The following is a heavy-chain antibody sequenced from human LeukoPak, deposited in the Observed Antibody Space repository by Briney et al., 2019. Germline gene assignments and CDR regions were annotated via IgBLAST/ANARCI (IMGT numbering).Heavy chain of an antibody. J-gene: IGHJ4*02. Sequence: SETLSLTCTVSGGSISSYYWSWIRQPPGKGLEWIGYIYYSGSTNYNPSLKSRVTISVDTSKNQFSLKLSSVTAADTAVYYCARLLGFGELSGTFDYWGQGTLVTVSS. CDR3: ARLLGFGELSGTFDY. CDR2: IYYSGST. V-gene: IGHV4-59*01. D-gene: IGHD3-10*01. CDR1: GGSISSYY.